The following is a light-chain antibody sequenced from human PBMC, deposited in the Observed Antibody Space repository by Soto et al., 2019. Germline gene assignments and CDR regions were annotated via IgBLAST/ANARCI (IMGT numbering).Light chain of an antibody. Sequence: EIVLTQSPGTLSLSPGESATLSCRASQSVSSSYLAWYQQKPGQAPRLLIYGASSRATGIPDRSSGSRSGTDFTLTISRQEPQDFAVYYCQQYGSSPRITFGPGTQLEIK. CDR2: GAS. J-gene: IGKJ5*01. V-gene: IGKV3-20*01. CDR1: QSVSSSY. CDR3: QQYGSSPRIT.